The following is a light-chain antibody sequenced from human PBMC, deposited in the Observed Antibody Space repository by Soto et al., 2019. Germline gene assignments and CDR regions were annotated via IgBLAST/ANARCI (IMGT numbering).Light chain of an antibody. V-gene: IGLV3-21*02. Sequence: SFELTQPPSMSEAPGQTARITCGGNNIGSKTVHWYQQKAGQAPVLVVYDDSDRPSGIPERFSGSNSGNTATLTISRVEAGDEADYYCQVWDVSTVHYVFGTGTKVTVL. CDR1: NIGSKT. CDR2: DDS. J-gene: IGLJ1*01. CDR3: QVWDVSTVHYV.